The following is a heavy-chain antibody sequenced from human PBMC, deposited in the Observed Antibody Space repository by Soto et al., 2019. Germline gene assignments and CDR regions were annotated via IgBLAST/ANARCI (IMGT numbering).Heavy chain of an antibody. D-gene: IGHD2-15*01. CDR1: GDTFSSYT. CDR3: ARASVEMALDY. V-gene: IGHV1-69*02. CDR2: IIPILGIA. J-gene: IGHJ4*02. Sequence: QVQLVQSGAEVKKPGSSVKVSCKASGDTFSSYTISWVRQAPGQGLEWMGRIIPILGIANYAQKFQGRVTITADKSTSTAYMELSSLRSEDTAVYYCARASVEMALDYWGQGTLVTVSS.